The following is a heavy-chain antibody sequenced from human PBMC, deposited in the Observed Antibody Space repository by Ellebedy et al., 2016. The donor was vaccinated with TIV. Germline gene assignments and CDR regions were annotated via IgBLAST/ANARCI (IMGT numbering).Heavy chain of an antibody. J-gene: IGHJ4*02. CDR3: AKADDTAMVFDY. V-gene: IGHV1-69*04. D-gene: IGHD5-18*01. Sequence: AASVKVSCKASGGTFSSYDINWVRQAPGQGLEWMGRIIPIVGIANYAQKFQGRVTITAVQSTSTAYMELSSLRAEDTGVYYCAKADDTAMVFDYWGQGTLVTVSS. CDR1: GGTFSSYD. CDR2: IIPIVGIA.